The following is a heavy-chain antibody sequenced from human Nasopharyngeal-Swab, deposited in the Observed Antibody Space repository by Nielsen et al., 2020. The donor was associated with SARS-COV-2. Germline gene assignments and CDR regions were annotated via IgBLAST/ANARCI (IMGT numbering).Heavy chain of an antibody. CDR1: GGTFSSYA. D-gene: IGHD3-16*02. J-gene: IGHJ4*02. CDR3: VREIMITFGGVIVESFAYFDY. Sequence: SVKVSCKASGGTFSSYAISWVRQAPGQGLEWMGRIIPILGIANYAQKFQGRVTITADKSTSTAYMELSSLRSEDTAVYYCVREIMITFGGVIVESFAYFDYWGQGTLVTVSS. CDR2: IIPILGIA. V-gene: IGHV1-69*04.